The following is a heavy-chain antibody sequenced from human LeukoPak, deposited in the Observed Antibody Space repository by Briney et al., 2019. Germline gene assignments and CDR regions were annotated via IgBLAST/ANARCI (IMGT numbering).Heavy chain of an antibody. CDR3: ARDYYGSGSYYYYYMDV. Sequence: PGGSLRLSCAASGFTVSSNYMSWVRQAPGKGLEWVSVIYSGGSTYYADSVKGRFTISRDNSKNTLYLQMNSLRAEDTAVYYCARDYYGSGSYYYYYMDVWGKGTTVTISS. CDR2: IYSGGST. J-gene: IGHJ6*03. CDR1: GFTVSSNY. V-gene: IGHV3-66*01. D-gene: IGHD3-10*01.